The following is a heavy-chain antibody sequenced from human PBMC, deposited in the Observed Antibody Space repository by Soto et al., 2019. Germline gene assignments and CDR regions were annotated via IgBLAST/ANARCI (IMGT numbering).Heavy chain of an antibody. CDR1: GDPIMRDGYY. CDR3: ARDQFRRYYYDSRGSGTGY. J-gene: IGHJ4*02. V-gene: IGHV4-31*03. D-gene: IGHD3-22*01. Sequence: TSETMSLTCPVSGDPIMRDGYYWNWIRQHPGKGLEWIGYIYYSGTTAYNPSLKTRVTISPDTSKNQFSLNLSSVTAADTAVYYCARDQFRRYYYDSRGSGTGYWGQGTLVTVSS. CDR2: IYYSGTT.